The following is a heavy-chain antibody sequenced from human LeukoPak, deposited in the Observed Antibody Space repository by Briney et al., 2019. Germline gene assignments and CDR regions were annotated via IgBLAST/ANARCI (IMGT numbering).Heavy chain of an antibody. D-gene: IGHD3-22*01. Sequence: PGGSLRLSCAASGLTFRSYAMSWVRQAPGKGLEWVSAISGSGGSTYYADSVKGRFTISRDNSKNTLYLQMNSLRAEDTAVYYCAKASGEVVSGSFIDYWGQGTLVTVSS. V-gene: IGHV3-23*01. CDR1: GLTFRSYA. J-gene: IGHJ4*02. CDR2: ISGSGGST. CDR3: AKASGEVVSGSFIDY.